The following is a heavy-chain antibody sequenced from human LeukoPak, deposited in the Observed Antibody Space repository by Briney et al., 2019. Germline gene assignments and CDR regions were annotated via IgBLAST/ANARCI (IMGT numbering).Heavy chain of an antibody. CDR3: ATEYTSSWYDLDY. CDR2: ISSSSSTR. D-gene: IGHD6-13*01. CDR1: GFTFSSYS. J-gene: IGHJ4*02. Sequence: GGSLRLSCAASGFTFSSYSMNWVRQAPGKGLEWVSHISSSSSTRYYADSVKGRFTLSRDNAKNSLYLQMNSLRAEDTAVYYCATEYTSSWYDLDYWGQGTLVTVSS. V-gene: IGHV3-48*01.